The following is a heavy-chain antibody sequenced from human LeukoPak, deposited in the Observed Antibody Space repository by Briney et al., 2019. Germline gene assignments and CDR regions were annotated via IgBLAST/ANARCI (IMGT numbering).Heavy chain of an antibody. CDR3: ASHSSYWLLGY. CDR2: IKSNSHGGTT. D-gene: IGHD6-19*01. Sequence: PGGSLTLSCVASGFTFSNVWMSWVRQAPGKGLEWVGRIKSNSHGGTTDYAAPVKVRFTMSRDDSRDTLYLQMHSLKTDDTALYFCASHSSYWLLGYWGQGTLVTVSS. J-gene: IGHJ4*02. CDR1: GFTFSNVW. V-gene: IGHV3-15*01.